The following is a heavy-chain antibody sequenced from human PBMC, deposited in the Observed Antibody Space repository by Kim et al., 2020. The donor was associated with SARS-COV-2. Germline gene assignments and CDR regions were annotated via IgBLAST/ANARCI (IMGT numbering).Heavy chain of an antibody. CDR1: GFTFSSYA. D-gene: IGHD6-19*01. CDR3: AKDLIGLLAVAGSFFDY. V-gene: IGHV3-23*01. Sequence: GSLRLSCAASGFTFSSYAMSCVRQAPGKGLEWVSAIRGSGGSTYYADSVKGRFTISRDNSKNTLYLQMNSLRAEHTAVYYCAKDLIGLLAVAGSFFDYWGQGTLVTVSS. J-gene: IGHJ4*02. CDR2: IRGSGGST.